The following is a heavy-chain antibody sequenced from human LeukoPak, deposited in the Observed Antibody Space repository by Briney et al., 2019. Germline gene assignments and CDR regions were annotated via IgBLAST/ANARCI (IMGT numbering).Heavy chain of an antibody. Sequence: ASVKVSCKASGYIFSGFYIHWVRQAPGQGLEWMGWISPHTGGTNNALKFQGRVTMTRDTSITTAYMELRRLRSDDTAVYYCARASTSSDDTHLDYWGQGNLVTVSS. D-gene: IGHD2-2*01. CDR3: ARASTSSDDTHLDY. J-gene: IGHJ4*02. CDR2: ISPHTGGT. V-gene: IGHV1-2*02. CDR1: GYIFSGFY.